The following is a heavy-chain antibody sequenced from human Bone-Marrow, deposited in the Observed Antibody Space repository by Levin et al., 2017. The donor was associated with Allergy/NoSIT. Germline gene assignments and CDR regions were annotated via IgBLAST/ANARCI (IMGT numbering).Heavy chain of an antibody. D-gene: IGHD4-17*01. J-gene: IGHJ5*02. Sequence: GGSLRLSCVASGFSGAGMHWVRQAPGKGLEWVAVIWHDGSRKYYVDSVKGRFTISRDDSTNTLYLEMIRLRVEDTAIYYCAREGGDFNWFDPWGQGTLVSVSS. V-gene: IGHV3-33*01. CDR1: GFSGAG. CDR2: IWHDGSRK. CDR3: AREGGDFNWFDP.